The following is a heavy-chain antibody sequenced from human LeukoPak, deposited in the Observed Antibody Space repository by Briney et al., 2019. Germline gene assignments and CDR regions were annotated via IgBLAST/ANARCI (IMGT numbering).Heavy chain of an antibody. D-gene: IGHD2-15*01. Sequence: ASVKVSCKASGYTFTVYYMHWVRQAPGQGLEWMGWINPNSGGTNCAQKFQGRVTMTRDTSISTAYMELSRLRSDDTAVYYCARDWENCSGGSCYSVAYYYMDVWGKGTTVTISS. V-gene: IGHV1-2*02. CDR3: ARDWENCSGGSCYSVAYYYMDV. CDR2: INPNSGGT. J-gene: IGHJ6*03. CDR1: GYTFTVYY.